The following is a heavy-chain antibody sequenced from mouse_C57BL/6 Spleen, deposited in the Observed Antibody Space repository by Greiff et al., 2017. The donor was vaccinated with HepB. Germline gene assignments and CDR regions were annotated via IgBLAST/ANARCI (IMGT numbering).Heavy chain of an antibody. J-gene: IGHJ2*01. CDR3: ARSPDNFDY. CDR1: GYTFTDYY. V-gene: IGHV1-26*01. Sequence: VQLQQSGPELVKPGASVKISCKASGYTFTDYYMNWVKQSHGKSLEWIGDINPNNGGTSYNQKFKGKATLTVDKSSSTAYMELRSLTSEDSAVYYCARSPDNFDYWGQGTTLTVSS. CDR2: INPNNGGT.